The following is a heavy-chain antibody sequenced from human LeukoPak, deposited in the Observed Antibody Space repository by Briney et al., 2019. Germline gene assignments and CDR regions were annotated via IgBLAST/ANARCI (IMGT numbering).Heavy chain of an antibody. V-gene: IGHV3-7*01. D-gene: IGHD6-13*01. Sequence: GSLRLSCAASEFIFSGYWMNWVRQAPGKGLEWVANIKQDGSEKQYVDSVRGRFTISRDNAKNSLYLQMNSLRVEDTAVYYCARDGFVGAADYWGQGTLVTVSS. J-gene: IGHJ4*02. CDR1: EFIFSGYW. CDR3: ARDGFVGAADY. CDR2: IKQDGSEK.